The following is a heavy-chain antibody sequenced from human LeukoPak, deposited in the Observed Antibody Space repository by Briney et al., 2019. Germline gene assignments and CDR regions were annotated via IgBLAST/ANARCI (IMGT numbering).Heavy chain of an antibody. V-gene: IGHV4-39*01. J-gene: IGHJ4*02. CDR1: GGSIGSSSYY. D-gene: IGHD6-13*01. CDR2: IYYNGAA. CDR3: TRRRLIDAAEV. Sequence: AETLSLTCTVSGGSIGSSSYYWGWIRQPPGKGMEWIGCIYYNGAAYYNPSLKGRVSLSTDTSKNQFSLKFSSVTAAHTAVYYCTRRRLIDAAEVWGQRTLHTVSS.